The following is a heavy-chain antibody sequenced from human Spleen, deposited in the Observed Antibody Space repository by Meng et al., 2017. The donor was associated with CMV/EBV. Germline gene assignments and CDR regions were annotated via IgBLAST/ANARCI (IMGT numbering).Heavy chain of an antibody. CDR3: ASYRFLDAFDI. V-gene: IGHV4-59*01. CDR1: GGSISSYY. D-gene: IGHD2/OR15-2a*01. Sequence: GSLRLSCTVSGGSISSYYWSWIRQPPGKGLEWIGYIYYSGSTNYNPSLKSRVTISVDTSKNQFSLKLSSVTAADTAVYYCASYRFLDAFDIWGQGTMVTVSS. J-gene: IGHJ3*02. CDR2: IYYSGST.